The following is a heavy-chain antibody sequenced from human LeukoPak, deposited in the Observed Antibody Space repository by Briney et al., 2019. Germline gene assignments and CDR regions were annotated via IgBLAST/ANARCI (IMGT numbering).Heavy chain of an antibody. CDR2: ISSAATYI. V-gene: IGHV3-21*01. J-gene: IGHJ4*02. D-gene: IGHD3-22*01. CDR1: GFTVSSNY. Sequence: GGSLRLSCAASGFTVSSNYMSWVRQAPGKGLEWVSSISSAATYIYYADSVKGRFTISRDNAKNSVYLQMNSLRVEDTAVYYCARWSLYSSAAKTNPGFDYWGQGTLVSVSS. CDR3: ARWSLYSSAAKTNPGFDY.